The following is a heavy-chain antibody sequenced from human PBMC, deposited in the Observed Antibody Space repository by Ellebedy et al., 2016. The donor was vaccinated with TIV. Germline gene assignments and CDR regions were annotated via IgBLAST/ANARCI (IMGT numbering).Heavy chain of an antibody. CDR2: ISGSGGST. J-gene: IGHJ6*02. Sequence: GESLKISXAASGFTFSSYAMSWVRQAPGKGLEWVSAISGSGGSTYYADSVKGRFTISRDNSKNTLYLQMNSLRAEDTAVYYCAKSLGPYYYYYGMDVWGQGTTVTVSS. CDR1: GFTFSSYA. V-gene: IGHV3-23*01. D-gene: IGHD7-27*01. CDR3: AKSLGPYYYYYGMDV.